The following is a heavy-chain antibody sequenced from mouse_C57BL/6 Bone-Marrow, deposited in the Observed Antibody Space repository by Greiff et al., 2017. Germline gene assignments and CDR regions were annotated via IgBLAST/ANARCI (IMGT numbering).Heavy chain of an antibody. CDR3: ARDYFSSWGWAY. CDR2: SRNKAHDYTT. V-gene: IGHV7-1*01. CDR1: GFTFSDFY. Sequence: DVMLVESGGGLVQSGRSLRLSCATSGFTFSDFYMEWVRQAPGKGLEWIAASRNKAHDYTTEYSASVKGRFIVSRDTSQSILYLQMNALRADDTAIYYCARDYFSSWGWAYGGQGTLVTVSA. D-gene: IGHD2-5*01. J-gene: IGHJ3*01.